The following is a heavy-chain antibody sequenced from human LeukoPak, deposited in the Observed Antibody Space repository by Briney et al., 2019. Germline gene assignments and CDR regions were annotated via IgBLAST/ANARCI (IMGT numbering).Heavy chain of an antibody. J-gene: IGHJ4*02. CDR1: GFTFTTYA. CDR2: ISGSGGAT. CDR3: AKDGYNYDSSGHFDY. D-gene: IGHD3-22*01. V-gene: IGHV3-23*01. Sequence: GRSLRLSCAASGFTFTTYAMHWARHHPGKGREWVSSISGSGGATYHADADSVKGRFIIYRDNSKNTLYLQINSLRVEDTAVYYCAKDGYNYDSSGHFDYWGQGTMVTVSS.